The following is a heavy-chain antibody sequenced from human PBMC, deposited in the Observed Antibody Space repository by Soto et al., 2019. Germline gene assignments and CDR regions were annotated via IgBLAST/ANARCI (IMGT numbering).Heavy chain of an antibody. D-gene: IGHD2-15*01. V-gene: IGHV3-23*01. CDR1: GFTFSSSA. CDR2: ITGGGGST. Sequence: GGSLRLSCAASGFTFSSSAMGWVRRAPGEGLEWISAITGGGGSTYYADSVKGRFTISRDNSKNTLFLQMSSLRAEDTAIYYCAKESGSVRPYYFDCWGQGTLVTVSS. J-gene: IGHJ4*02. CDR3: AKESGSVRPYYFDC.